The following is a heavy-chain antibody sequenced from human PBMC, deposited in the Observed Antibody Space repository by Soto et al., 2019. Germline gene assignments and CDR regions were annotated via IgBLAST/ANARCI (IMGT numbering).Heavy chain of an antibody. CDR3: ARDQGGYGIFAD. V-gene: IGHV1-18*04. J-gene: IGHJ4*02. D-gene: IGHD5-12*01. Sequence: QVQLVQSGPEVKKPEASVKVSCKTSGYTFTSSGISWVRQAPGQGTKWMGWISGHNGVTNFARNFQDRVTLTIDSSTTTAYMEVASLSFAAPAISYYARDQGGYGIFADWGQGTLVTVSS. CDR1: GYTFTSSG. CDR2: ISGHNGVT.